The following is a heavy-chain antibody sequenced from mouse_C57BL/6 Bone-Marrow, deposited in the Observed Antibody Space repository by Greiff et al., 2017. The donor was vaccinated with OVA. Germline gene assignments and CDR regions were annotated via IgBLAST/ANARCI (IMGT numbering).Heavy chain of an antibody. V-gene: IGHV1-82*01. CDR1: GYAFSSSW. J-gene: IGHJ1*03. Sequence: VQLQQSGPELVKPGASVKISCKASGYAFSSSWMNWVKQRPGKGLEWIGRIYPGDGDTNYNGKFKGKATLTADKSSSTAYMRLSSLTSEDSAVYFCAIYDVDWYFDVWGTGTTVTVSS. D-gene: IGHD2-12*01. CDR3: AIYDVDWYFDV. CDR2: IYPGDGDT.